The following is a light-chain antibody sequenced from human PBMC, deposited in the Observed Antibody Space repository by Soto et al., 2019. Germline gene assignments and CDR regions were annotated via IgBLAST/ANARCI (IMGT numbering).Light chain of an antibody. CDR1: QSISVW. Sequence: DIPMTHSHSTLCASLYARVTIXVLASQSISVWLAWYQQKPVKAPNLLIHKASRLQSGVPSRFSGSGSGTEFTLTISGLQPDDFATYYCQQYNSYSVTFGQGTKV. J-gene: IGKJ1*01. CDR2: KAS. V-gene: IGKV1-5*03. CDR3: QQYNSYSVT.